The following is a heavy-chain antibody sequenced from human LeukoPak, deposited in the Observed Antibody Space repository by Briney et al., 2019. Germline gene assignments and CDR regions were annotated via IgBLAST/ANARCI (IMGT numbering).Heavy chain of an antibody. CDR3: ANSERAGVAPADYFDY. CDR1: GFTFSSYE. D-gene: IGHD2-2*01. CDR2: ISSSGSTI. V-gene: IGHV3-48*03. Sequence: GGSLRLSCAASGFTFSSYEMNWVRQAPGKGLEWVSYISSSGSTIYYADSVKGRFTISRDNAKNSLYLQMNSLRAEDTAVYYCANSERAGVAPADYFDYWGQGTLVTVSS. J-gene: IGHJ4*02.